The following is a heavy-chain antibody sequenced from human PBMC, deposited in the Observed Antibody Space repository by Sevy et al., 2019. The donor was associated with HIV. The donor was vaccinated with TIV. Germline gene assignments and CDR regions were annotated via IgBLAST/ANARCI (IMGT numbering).Heavy chain of an antibody. CDR2: IYYSGSA. V-gene: IGHV4-39*01. CDR3: ARRDYYGYSDS. CDR1: GGSISSSNYY. J-gene: IGHJ4*02. D-gene: IGHD3-3*01. Sequence: SETLSLTCTVSGGSISSSNYYWGWIRQPPGKGLEWIGTIYYSGSAYYNSSLKSRVTIFIDTYNNQFSLRVGSVTAADTAVYYCARRDYYGYSDSWGQGTLVTVSS.